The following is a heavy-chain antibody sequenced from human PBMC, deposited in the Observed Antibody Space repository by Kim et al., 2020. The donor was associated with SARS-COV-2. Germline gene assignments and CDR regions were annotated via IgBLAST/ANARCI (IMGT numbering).Heavy chain of an antibody. CDR1: GFTFSSYA. D-gene: IGHD3-9*01. CDR3: AKSHYDILTGQPWFDP. V-gene: IGHV3-23*01. Sequence: GGSLRLSCAACGFTFSSYAMSWVRQAPGKGLEWVSAISGSGGSTYYADSVKGRFTISRDNSKNTLYLQMNSLRAEDTAVYYCAKSHYDILTGQPWFDPWGQGTLVTVSS. J-gene: IGHJ5*02. CDR2: ISGSGGST.